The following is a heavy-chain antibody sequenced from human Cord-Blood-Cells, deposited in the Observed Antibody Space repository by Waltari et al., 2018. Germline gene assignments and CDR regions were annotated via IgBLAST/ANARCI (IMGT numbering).Heavy chain of an antibody. J-gene: IGHJ4*02. Sequence: QVQLVQSGAEVKKPGSSVKVSCKASGGTFSSYAISWVRQDPGQGLEWMGGIIPIFGTANYAQKFQGRVTITADKSTSTAYMELSSLRSEDTAVYYCASSDSLRYFDWLFDYWGQGTLVTVSS. CDR2: IIPIFGTA. CDR1: GGTFSSYA. V-gene: IGHV1-69*06. CDR3: ASSDSLRYFDWLFDY. D-gene: IGHD3-9*01.